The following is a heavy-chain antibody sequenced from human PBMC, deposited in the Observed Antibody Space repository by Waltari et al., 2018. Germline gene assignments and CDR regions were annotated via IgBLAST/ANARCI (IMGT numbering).Heavy chain of an antibody. D-gene: IGHD6-19*01. J-gene: IGHJ3*02. CDR2: IYHSGST. V-gene: IGHV4-38-2*01. CDR1: GYSISRGYY. CDR3: TRHREMAADAFDI. Sequence: QVQLQESGSGLVKLSETLYLTCAVSGYSISRGYYWGYIWQPPGKGLEWIGSIYHSGSTYYNPSLKSRVTISVDTSKNQFSLKLSSVTAADTAVYYCTRHREMAADAFDIWGQGTMVTVSS.